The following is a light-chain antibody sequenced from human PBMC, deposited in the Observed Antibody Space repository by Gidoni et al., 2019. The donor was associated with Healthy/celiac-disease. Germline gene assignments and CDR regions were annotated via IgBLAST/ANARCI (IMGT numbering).Light chain of an antibody. CDR2: GAS. CDR3: QQYGSSPL. V-gene: IGKV3-20*01. CDR1: QSVSSSY. J-gene: IGKJ5*01. Sequence: EIVLTQSPGTLSLSPGERATLSCRASQSVSSSYLAWYQQKPGQAPRLLIDGASSRATGIPDRFSGSGSGTDFTLTIRRLEPEDFAVYYCQQYGSSPLFGQGTRLEIK.